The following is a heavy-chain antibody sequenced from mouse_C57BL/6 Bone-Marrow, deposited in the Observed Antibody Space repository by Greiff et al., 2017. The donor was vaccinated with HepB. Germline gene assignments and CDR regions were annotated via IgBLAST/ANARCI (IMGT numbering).Heavy chain of an antibody. J-gene: IGHJ2*01. V-gene: IGHV5-9-1*02. CDR3: TRGGLGRGPVDY. D-gene: IGHD3-3*01. CDR1: GFTFSSYA. CDR2: ISSGGDYI. Sequence: EVQGVESGEGLVKPGGSLKLSCAASGFTFSSYAMSWVRQTPEKRLEWVAYISSGGDYIYYADTVKGRFTISRDNARNTLYLQMSSLKSEDTAMYYCTRGGLGRGPVDYWGQGTTLTVSS.